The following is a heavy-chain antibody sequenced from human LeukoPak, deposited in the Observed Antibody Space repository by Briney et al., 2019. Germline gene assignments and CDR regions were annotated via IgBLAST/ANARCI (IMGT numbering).Heavy chain of an antibody. CDR2: ISSSSTI. J-gene: IGHJ4*02. CDR1: GFTFSSYS. D-gene: IGHD6-19*01. CDR3: ARVSSGWFKGNYFDY. Sequence: GGSLRLSCAASGFTFSSYSMNWVRQAPGKGLEWVSYISSSSTIYYADSVKGRITISRDNAKNSLYLQMNSLRAEDTAVYYCARVSSGWFKGNYFDYWGQGTLVTVSS. V-gene: IGHV3-48*04.